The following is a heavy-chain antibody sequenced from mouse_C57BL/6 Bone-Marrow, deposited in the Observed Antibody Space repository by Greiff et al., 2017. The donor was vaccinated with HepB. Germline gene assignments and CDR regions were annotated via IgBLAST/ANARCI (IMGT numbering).Heavy chain of an antibody. CDR2: IYPSDSET. V-gene: IGHV1-61*01. CDR1: GYTFTSYW. CDR3: ARGYYWYFDV. Sequence: QVQLQQPGAELVRPGSSVKLSCKASGYTFTSYWMDWVKQRPRQGLEWIGNIYPSDSETHYNQKFKDKATLTVDKSSSTAYMQLSSLTSEDSAVYYCARGYYWYFDVWGTGTTVTVSS. J-gene: IGHJ1*03.